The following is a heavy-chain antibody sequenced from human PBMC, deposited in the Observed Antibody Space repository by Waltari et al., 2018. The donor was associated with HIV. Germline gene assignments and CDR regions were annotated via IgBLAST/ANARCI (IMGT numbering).Heavy chain of an antibody. J-gene: IGHJ6*02. CDR3: ARITIFGVVNDYGMDV. V-gene: IGHV3-7*01. Sequence: EVQLVESGGGLVQPGGSLRLSGAASGFTVSSYWMSWVRQAPGKGLEWVANIKQDGSEKYYVDSVKGRFTISRDNAKNSLYLQMNSLRAEDTAVYYCARITIFGVVNDYGMDVWGQGTTVTVSS. CDR2: IKQDGSEK. CDR1: GFTVSSYW. D-gene: IGHD3-3*01.